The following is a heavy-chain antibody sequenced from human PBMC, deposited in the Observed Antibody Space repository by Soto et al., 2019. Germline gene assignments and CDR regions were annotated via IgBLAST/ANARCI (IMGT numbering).Heavy chain of an antibody. J-gene: IGHJ5*02. D-gene: IGHD1-1*01. CDR1: GFTVSSNY. Sequence: GGSLRLSCAASGFTVSSNYMSWVRQAPGKGLEWVSVIYSGGSTYYADSVKGRFTISRDNSKNTLYLQMNSLRAEDTAVYYCARELEAYWFDPWGQGTLVTVSS. CDR2: IYSGGST. CDR3: ARELEAYWFDP. V-gene: IGHV3-66*01.